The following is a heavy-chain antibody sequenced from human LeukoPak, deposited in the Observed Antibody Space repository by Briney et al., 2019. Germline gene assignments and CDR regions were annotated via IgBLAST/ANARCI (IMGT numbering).Heavy chain of an antibody. J-gene: IGHJ4*02. D-gene: IGHD3-3*01. V-gene: IGHV4-39*01. Sequence: KTSETLSLTCTVSGGSISSSSYYWGWIRQPPGKGLEWIGSIYYSGSTYYNPSLKSRVTISVDTSKNQFSLKLSSVTVADTAVYYCARHRGVLRFLEWLFSDFDYWGQGTLVTVSS. CDR2: IYYSGST. CDR3: ARHRGVLRFLEWLFSDFDY. CDR1: GGSISSSSYY.